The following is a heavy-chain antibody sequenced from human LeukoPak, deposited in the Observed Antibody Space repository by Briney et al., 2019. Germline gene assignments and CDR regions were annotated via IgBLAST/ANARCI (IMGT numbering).Heavy chain of an antibody. CDR1: GYTFTSYA. CDR2: IIPIFGTA. V-gene: IGHV1-69*06. CDR3: ASGSGGCSSTSCADTYYYYYYYMDV. Sequence: SVKVSCKASGYTFTSYAISWVRQAPGQGLEWMGGIIPIFGTANYAQKFQGRVTITADKSTSTAYMELSSLRSEDTAVYYCASGSGGCSSTSCADTYYYYYYYMDVWGKGTTVTVSS. J-gene: IGHJ6*03. D-gene: IGHD2-2*01.